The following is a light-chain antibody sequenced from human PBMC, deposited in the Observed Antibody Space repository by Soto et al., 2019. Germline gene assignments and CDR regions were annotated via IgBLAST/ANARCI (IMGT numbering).Light chain of an antibody. CDR3: QQYGSSPRT. V-gene: IGKV3-20*01. Sequence: IVLTQSPGTLYLSQGERATLSCRASQSVSSGYLAWYQQKPGQAPRLLIYGASNRATGIPDRFSGSGSGTDFTLTISRLEPEDFAVYYCQQYGSSPRTFGQGTKVDIK. CDR2: GAS. CDR1: QSVSSGY. J-gene: IGKJ1*01.